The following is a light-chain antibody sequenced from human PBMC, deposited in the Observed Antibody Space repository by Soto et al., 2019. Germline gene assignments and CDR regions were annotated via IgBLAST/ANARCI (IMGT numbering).Light chain of an antibody. CDR2: EVN. CDR3: ASFRSGTILV. J-gene: IGLJ1*01. V-gene: IGLV2-14*01. Sequence: SVLTQPASVSGSPGQSVTISCTGPRSDIGDSNFISWYQHSPGKAPRLLIYEVNNRPSGVSKRFSGSKTGNTASLTISGLLDDDEADYFCASFRSGTILVFGSGTKVNVL. CDR1: RSDIGDSNF.